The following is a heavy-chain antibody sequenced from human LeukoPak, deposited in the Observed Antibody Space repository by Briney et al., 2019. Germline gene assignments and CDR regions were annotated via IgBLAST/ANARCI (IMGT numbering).Heavy chain of an antibody. D-gene: IGHD1-7*01. CDR2: TVSEIDGGTT. CDR1: GFTFSSYA. Sequence: GGSLRLSYAASGFTFSSYAMSWVRQAPGKGLEWVGQTVSEIDGGTTDYATPVKGRFTISRDDSKSTLYLQMNSLKIEDTAVYYCTTDEDWNYARKDVWGQGATVIVSS. CDR3: TTDEDWNYARKDV. V-gene: IGHV3-15*04. J-gene: IGHJ6*02.